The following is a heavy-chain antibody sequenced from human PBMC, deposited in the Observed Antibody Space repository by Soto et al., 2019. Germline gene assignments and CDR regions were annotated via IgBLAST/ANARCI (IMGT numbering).Heavy chain of an antibody. CDR2: IYYSGST. Sequence: TLSLTCTVSGGSISIGGYYLSWIRQHPGRGLEWIGYIYYSGSTYYNPSLKSRVTISVDTSKNQFSLKLSSVTAADTAVYYCARSQRRREGSYYYGMDVWGQGTTVTVSS. CDR1: GGSISIGGYY. CDR3: ARSQRRREGSYYYGMDV. J-gene: IGHJ6*02. V-gene: IGHV4-31*03. D-gene: IGHD2-2*01.